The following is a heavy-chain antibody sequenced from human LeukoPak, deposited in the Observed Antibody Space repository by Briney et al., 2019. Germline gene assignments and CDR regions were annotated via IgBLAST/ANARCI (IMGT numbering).Heavy chain of an antibody. CDR2: INWSGGST. Sequence: GGSLRLSCAASGFTFDDYGMSWVRQAPGKGLEWVSGINWSGGSTGYADSVKGRFTISRDNAKNSLYLQMNSLRAEDTAVYYCARNIPSSWSWGWFDPWGQGTLVTVSS. V-gene: IGHV3-20*04. J-gene: IGHJ5*02. CDR3: ARNIPSSWSWGWFDP. CDR1: GFTFDDYG. D-gene: IGHD6-13*01.